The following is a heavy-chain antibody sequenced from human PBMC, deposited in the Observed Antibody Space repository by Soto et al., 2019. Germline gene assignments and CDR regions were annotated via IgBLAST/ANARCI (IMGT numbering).Heavy chain of an antibody. Sequence: QVKLVESGGGVVQPGRSLRLSCAASGFNVSAYTMHWVRQAPGKGLEWVAVISSDGNHKYYTDSVKGRFTISRDTSTNTLDLQMNSLRAGDTAVYYCARWEQPLFDYWGQGTLVTVSS. CDR2: ISSDGNHK. D-gene: IGHD1-26*01. J-gene: IGHJ4*02. CDR3: ARWEQPLFDY. V-gene: IGHV3-30-3*01. CDR1: GFNVSAYT.